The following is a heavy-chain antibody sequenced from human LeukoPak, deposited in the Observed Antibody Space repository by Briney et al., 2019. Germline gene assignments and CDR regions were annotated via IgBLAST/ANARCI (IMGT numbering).Heavy chain of an antibody. Sequence: GESLKISCKGSGYSFTSYWIGWVRQMPGKGLGRMGIIYPGDSDTSYSPSFQGQVTISADKSISNAYLQWSSLKASDTAMYYCARSGYSYGNDYWGQGTLVTVSS. CDR2: IYPGDSDT. CDR3: ARSGYSYGNDY. D-gene: IGHD5-18*01. J-gene: IGHJ4*02. V-gene: IGHV5-51*01. CDR1: GYSFTSYW.